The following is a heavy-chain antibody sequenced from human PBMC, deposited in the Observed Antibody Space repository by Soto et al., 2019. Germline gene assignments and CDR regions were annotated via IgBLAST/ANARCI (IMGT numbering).Heavy chain of an antibody. V-gene: IGHV1-69*12. CDR1: GGTFSNSP. D-gene: IGHD2-15*01. CDR2: VIPVFKTA. Sequence: QVQLVQSGAEVKKPGSSVKFSCKSSGGTFSNSPISWVRQAPGQGLEWVGGVIPVFKTANYAQKFQGRVTITADESTTTAYMRLSSLRSGDTAVYYCARSSFVVGVTEDYYGMDVWGQGTTVTVSS. J-gene: IGHJ6*02. CDR3: ARSSFVVGVTEDYYGMDV.